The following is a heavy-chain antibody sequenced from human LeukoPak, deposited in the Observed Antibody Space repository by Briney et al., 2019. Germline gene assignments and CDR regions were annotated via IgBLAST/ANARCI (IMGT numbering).Heavy chain of an antibody. CDR2: IYSGGST. Sequence: GGSLRLSCAASGFTVSSNYMSWVRQAPGKGLEWVSVIYSGGSTYYADSVKGRFTISRDNSKNTLYLQMNSLRAEDTAVYYCARGKATYYYDSSGYSTSLYFDYWGQGTLVTVSS. J-gene: IGHJ4*02. V-gene: IGHV3-66*01. CDR3: ARGKATYYYDSSGYSTSLYFDY. D-gene: IGHD3-22*01. CDR1: GFTVSSNY.